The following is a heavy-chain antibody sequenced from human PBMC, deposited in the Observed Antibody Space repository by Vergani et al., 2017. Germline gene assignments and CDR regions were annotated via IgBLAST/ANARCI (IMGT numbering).Heavy chain of an antibody. D-gene: IGHD2-2*01. J-gene: IGHJ5*02. V-gene: IGHV1-18*01. Sequence: QVQLVQSGAEVKKPGASVKVSCKASGYTFTSYGISWVRQAPGQGLEWMGWISAYNGNTNYAQKLQGRVTMTTDTSTSTAYMVLRSLRSDDTAVYYCANEPKPEDCSSTSCYAWGQGTLVTVSS. CDR3: ANEPKPEDCSSTSCYA. CDR2: ISAYNGNT. CDR1: GYTFTSYG.